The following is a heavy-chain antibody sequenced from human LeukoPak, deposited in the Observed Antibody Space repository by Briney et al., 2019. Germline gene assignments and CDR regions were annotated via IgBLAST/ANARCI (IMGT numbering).Heavy chain of an antibody. D-gene: IGHD1-7*01. CDR1: GFTVSSNY. CDR3: AKINWNYGMLDY. V-gene: IGHV3-66*02. J-gene: IGHJ4*02. Sequence: GESLRLSCAASGFTVSSNYMSWVRQAPGKGLEWVSVIYSGGSTYYADSVKGRFTISRDNSKNTLYLQMNSLRAEDTAVYYCAKINWNYGMLDYWGQGTLVTVSS. CDR2: IYSGGST.